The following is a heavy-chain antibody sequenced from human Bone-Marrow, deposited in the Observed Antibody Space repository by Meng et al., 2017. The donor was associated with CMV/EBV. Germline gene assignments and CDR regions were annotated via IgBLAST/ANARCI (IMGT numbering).Heavy chain of an antibody. CDR2: INHSGST. Sequence: SETLSLTCAVYGGSFSGYYWSWIRQPPGKGLEWIGEINHSGSTNYNPSLKSRVTISVDTSKNQFSLKLSSVTAADTALYYCARSPNYYDSSGYSSTQAFDYWGQGTLVTVSS. CDR1: GGSFSGYY. CDR3: ARSPNYYDSSGYSSTQAFDY. D-gene: IGHD3-22*01. V-gene: IGHV4-34*01. J-gene: IGHJ4*02.